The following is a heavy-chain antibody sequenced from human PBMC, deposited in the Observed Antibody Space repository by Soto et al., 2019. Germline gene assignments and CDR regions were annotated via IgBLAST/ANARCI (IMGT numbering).Heavy chain of an antibody. D-gene: IGHD5-12*01. Sequence: ASVQVSCKVSGYTLTELSMHWVRQAPGKGLEWMGGFDPEDGETIYAQKFQGRVTMTEDTSTDTAYMELSSLRSEDTAVYYCATFLSYDYYYYGMDVWGQGTTVTVSS. J-gene: IGHJ6*02. V-gene: IGHV1-24*01. CDR1: GYTLTELS. CDR2: FDPEDGET. CDR3: ATFLSYDYYYYGMDV.